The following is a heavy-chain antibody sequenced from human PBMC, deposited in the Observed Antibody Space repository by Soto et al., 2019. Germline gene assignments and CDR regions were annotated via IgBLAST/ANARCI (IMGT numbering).Heavy chain of an antibody. V-gene: IGHV3-66*01. CDR2: IYSGGST. CDR3: ARAFWISTSCYAWSYYYGMDG. J-gene: IGHJ6*02. Sequence: EVQLVESGGGLVQPGGSLRLSCAASGFTVSSNYMSWVRQAPGKGLEWVSVIYSGGSTYYADSVKGRFTISRDNSKNTLDLQMNSLRAEDTAVYYWARAFWISTSCYAWSYYYGMDGWGQGTTGTGSS. CDR1: GFTVSSNY. D-gene: IGHD2-2*01.